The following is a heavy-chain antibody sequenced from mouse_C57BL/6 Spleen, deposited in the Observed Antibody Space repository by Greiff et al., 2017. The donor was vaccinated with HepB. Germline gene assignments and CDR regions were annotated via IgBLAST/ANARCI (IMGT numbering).Heavy chain of an antibody. D-gene: IGHD2-4*01. V-gene: IGHV1-76*01. CDR2: IYPGSGNT. CDR3: ARKKRGDYDYLFAY. CDR1: GYPFTDYY. Sequence: QVQLQQSGAELVRPGASVKLSCKASGYPFTDYYINWVKQRPGQGLEWIARIYPGSGNTYYNEKFKGKATLTAEKSSSTAYMQLSSLTSEDSAVYFCARKKRGDYDYLFAYWGQGTLVTVSA. J-gene: IGHJ3*01.